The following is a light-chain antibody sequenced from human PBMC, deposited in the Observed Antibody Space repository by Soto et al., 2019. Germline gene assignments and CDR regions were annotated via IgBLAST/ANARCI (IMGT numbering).Light chain of an antibody. J-gene: IGLJ3*02. CDR2: DVS. Sequence: QSALTQPRSVSGSPGQSVTISCTGTSTDVGGYNFVSWYQQYPGKATKLMIYDVSKRPSGVPDRFSGSKSGNTASLTFSGLQAEDEADYYCCSYAGNDTWVFGGGTKLTVL. CDR1: STDVGGYNF. CDR3: CSYAGNDTWV. V-gene: IGLV2-11*01.